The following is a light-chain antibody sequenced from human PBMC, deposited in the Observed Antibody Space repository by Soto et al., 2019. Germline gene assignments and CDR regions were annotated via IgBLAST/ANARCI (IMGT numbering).Light chain of an antibody. CDR1: QSVSSN. CDR2: AAS. J-gene: IGKJ1*01. CDR3: QQYNNWPV. V-gene: IGKV3-15*01. Sequence: EIVMTQSPATLSVSPGERATLSCRASQSVSSNLAWYQQKPGQAPRLLIYAASTRATGIPARFSGSGSGTEFTLTISSLQSEDFAVYYCQQYNNWPVFGQGTKAEIK.